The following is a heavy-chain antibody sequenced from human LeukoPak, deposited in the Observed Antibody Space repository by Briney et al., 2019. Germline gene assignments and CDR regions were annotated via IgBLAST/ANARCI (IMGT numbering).Heavy chain of an antibody. V-gene: IGHV1-46*01. Sequence: ASVKGSCKASGYTFTSYYMHWVRQAPGQGLEWMGIINPSGGSTSYAQKFQGRVTMTRDTSTSTVYMELSSLRSEDTAVYYCAGSSGSYGKYWGQGTLVTVSS. D-gene: IGHD1-26*01. J-gene: IGHJ4*02. CDR1: GYTFTSYY. CDR3: AGSSGSYGKY. CDR2: INPSGGST.